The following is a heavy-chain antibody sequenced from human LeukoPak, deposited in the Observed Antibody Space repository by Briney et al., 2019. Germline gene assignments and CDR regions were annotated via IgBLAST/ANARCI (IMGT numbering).Heavy chain of an antibody. CDR2: IYSGGST. Sequence: PGGSLRLSCAASGFTVSSNYMSWVRQAPGKGLEWVSVIYSGGSTYYADSVMGRFTISRDTSKNTLFLQMNSLRAEDTAVYYCARDLALTHATTVTHTSSSKKRDYWGQGTLVTVSS. J-gene: IGHJ4*02. V-gene: IGHV3-53*01. CDR3: ARDLALTHATTVTHTSSSKKRDY. CDR1: GFTVSSNY. D-gene: IGHD4-11*01.